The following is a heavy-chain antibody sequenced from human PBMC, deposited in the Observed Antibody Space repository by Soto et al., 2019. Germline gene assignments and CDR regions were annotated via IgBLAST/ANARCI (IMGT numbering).Heavy chain of an antibody. CDR3: AREVMRDGYEFFDY. CDR1: GFTFSGFW. CDR2: INSDEDNT. J-gene: IGHJ4*01. D-gene: IGHD5-12*01. Sequence: EVQLVESGGGLVQPGGSLRLSCAAYGFTFSGFWMHWVRQAPGKGLVWVSRINSDEDNTNYADSVKGRFTISRDNAKNTLYLQMNSLRAEDTAVYYCAREVMRDGYEFFDYWGLGTLVTVSS. V-gene: IGHV3-74*01.